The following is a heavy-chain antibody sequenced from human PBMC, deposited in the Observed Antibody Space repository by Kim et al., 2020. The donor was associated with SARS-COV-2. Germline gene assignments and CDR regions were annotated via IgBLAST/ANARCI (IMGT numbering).Heavy chain of an antibody. D-gene: IGHD6-13*01. V-gene: IGHV1-18*04. CDR3: ARVVGSSSWYGGGSYYYYGMDV. J-gene: IGHJ6*02. CDR1: GYTFTSYG. Sequence: ASVKVSCKASGYTFTSYGISWVRQAPGQGLEWMGWISAYNGNTNYAQKLQGRVTMTTDTSTSTAYMELRSLRSDDTAVYYCARVVGSSSWYGGGSYYYYGMDVWGQGTTVTVSS. CDR2: ISAYNGNT.